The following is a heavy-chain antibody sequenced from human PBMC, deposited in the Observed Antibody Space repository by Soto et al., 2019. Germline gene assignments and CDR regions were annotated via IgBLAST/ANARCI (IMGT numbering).Heavy chain of an antibody. CDR1: GLIFKNYA. CDR2: ISTDGGRT. Sequence: GGSIEISRAASGLIFKNYAITGARQAPGKGLEWVSAISTDGGRTYYADSVKGRFTISRDNSKNTLSLQMNTLGAEDTAVYYCAKKIYHRFDPWGQGTLVTVSS. D-gene: IGHD2-2*01. J-gene: IGHJ5*02. CDR3: AKKIYHRFDP. V-gene: IGHV3-23*01.